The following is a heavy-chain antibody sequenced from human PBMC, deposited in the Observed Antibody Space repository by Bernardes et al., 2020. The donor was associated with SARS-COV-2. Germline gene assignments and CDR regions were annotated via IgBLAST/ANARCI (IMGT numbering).Heavy chain of an antibody. V-gene: IGHV4-34*01. CDR2: INHSGST. D-gene: IGHD3-3*01. Sequence: TLSLTCAVYGGSFSGYYWSWIRQPPGKGLEWIGEINHSGSTNYNPSLKSRVTISVDTSKNQFSLKLSSVTAADTAVYYCARRLYDFWSAPRGYYYYGMDVWGQGTTVTVSS. CDR1: GGSFSGYY. J-gene: IGHJ6*02. CDR3: ARRLYDFWSAPRGYYYYGMDV.